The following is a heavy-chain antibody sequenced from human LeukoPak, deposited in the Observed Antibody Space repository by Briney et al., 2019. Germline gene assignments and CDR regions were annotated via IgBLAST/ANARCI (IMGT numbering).Heavy chain of an antibody. Sequence: AEPLSLTCTVSGGSISRYYWSWLREPPGKGLEWIGYIDYSGSTNYNPSLKSRVTISVDTSKNQFSLKMSSVTAADTAVYYCAKDRGELGTPVNWFDPWGQGTLVTVSS. CDR2: IDYSGST. D-gene: IGHD7-27*01. J-gene: IGHJ5*02. V-gene: IGHV4-59*12. CDR3: AKDRGELGTPVNWFDP. CDR1: GGSISRYY.